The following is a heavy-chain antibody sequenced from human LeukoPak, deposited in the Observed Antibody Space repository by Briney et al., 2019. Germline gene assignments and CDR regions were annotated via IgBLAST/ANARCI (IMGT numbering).Heavy chain of an antibody. CDR2: IYSGST. J-gene: IGHJ4*02. Sequence: PGGSLRLSCAASGFIFNNYEMNWVRQAPGKGLEWVSFIYSGSTHYSYSVKGRFTISRDNSKNTLYLQMNSLRAEDTAVYYCARRAGAYSHPYDYWGQGTLVTVSS. D-gene: IGHD4/OR15-4a*01. V-gene: IGHV3-53*01. CDR3: ARRAGAYSHPYDY. CDR1: GFIFNNYE.